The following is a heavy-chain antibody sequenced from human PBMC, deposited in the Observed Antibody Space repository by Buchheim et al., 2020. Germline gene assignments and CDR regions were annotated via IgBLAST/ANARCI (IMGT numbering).Heavy chain of an antibody. CDR2: ISYDGSNK. CDR3: ARDGYYYDSSGPSDAFDI. V-gene: IGHV3-30*04. Sequence: QVRLVESGGGVVQPGRSLRLSCAASGFTFSSYAMHWVRQAPGKGLEWVAVISYDGSNKYYADSVKGRFTLSRDNSKNTLSLQMNSLRAEDTAVYYCARDGYYYDSSGPSDAFDIWGQGT. CDR1: GFTFSSYA. D-gene: IGHD3-22*01. J-gene: IGHJ3*02.